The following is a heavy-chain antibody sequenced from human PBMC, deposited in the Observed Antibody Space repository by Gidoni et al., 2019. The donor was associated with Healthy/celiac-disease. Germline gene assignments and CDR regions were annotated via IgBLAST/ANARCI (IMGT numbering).Heavy chain of an antibody. D-gene: IGHD6-19*01. CDR1: GYTFTGYY. Sequence: QVQLVQSGAEVKKPGASVKVSCKASGYTFTGYYMHWVRQAPGQGLEWMGWINPNSGGTNYAQKFQGRVTMTRDTSISTAYMELSRLRSDDTAVYYCARGGYSSGWLEVGWFDPWGQGTLVTVSS. CDR3: ARGGYSSGWLEVGWFDP. V-gene: IGHV1-2*02. CDR2: INPNSGGT. J-gene: IGHJ5*02.